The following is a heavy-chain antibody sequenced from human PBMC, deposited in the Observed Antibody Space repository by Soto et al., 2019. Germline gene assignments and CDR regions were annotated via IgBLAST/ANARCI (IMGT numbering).Heavy chain of an antibody. V-gene: IGHV4-31*03. Sequence: SETLSLTCTVSGGSISSGGYYWSWIRQHPGKGLEWIGYIYYSGSTYYNPSLKSRVTISVDTSKNQFSLKLSSVTAADTAVYYCARDRPYGDSHYYFDYWGQGTLVPVSS. CDR2: IYYSGST. J-gene: IGHJ4*02. CDR1: GGSISSGGYY. D-gene: IGHD4-17*01. CDR3: ARDRPYGDSHYYFDY.